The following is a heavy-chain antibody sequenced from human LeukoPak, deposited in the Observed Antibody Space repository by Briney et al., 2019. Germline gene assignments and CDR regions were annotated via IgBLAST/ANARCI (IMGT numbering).Heavy chain of an antibody. D-gene: IGHD3-9*01. Sequence: PGGSLRLSYAASGFTFSSYAMSWVRQAPGKGLEWVSAISGSGGSTYYADSVKGRFTISRDNSKNTLYLQMNSLRAEDTAVYYCAKDKRDILTSNYFDYWGQGTLVTVSS. CDR3: AKDKRDILTSNYFDY. J-gene: IGHJ4*02. CDR1: GFTFSSYA. CDR2: ISGSGGST. V-gene: IGHV3-23*01.